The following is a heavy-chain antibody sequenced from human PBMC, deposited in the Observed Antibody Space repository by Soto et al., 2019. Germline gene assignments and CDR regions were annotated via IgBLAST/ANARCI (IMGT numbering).Heavy chain of an antibody. CDR3: ASGAGYSSSFAIDY. CDR1: GGSFSGYY. CDR2: INHSGST. D-gene: IGHD6-13*01. J-gene: IGHJ4*02. Sequence: ASESLSLTCAVYGGSFSGYYWSWLRQPPGKGLEWIGEINHSGSTNYNPSLKSRVTISVDTSKDQFSLKLSSVTAADTAVYYCASGAGYSSSFAIDYWGQGTLVTVSS. V-gene: IGHV4-34*01.